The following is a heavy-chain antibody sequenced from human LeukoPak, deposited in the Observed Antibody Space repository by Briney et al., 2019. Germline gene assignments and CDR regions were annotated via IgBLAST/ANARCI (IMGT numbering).Heavy chain of an antibody. CDR2: ISYDGSNK. V-gene: IGHV3-30*04. Sequence: GGSLRLSCAASGFTFSSYAMHWVRQAPGKGLEWVAVISYDGSNKYYADSVKGRFTISRDNSKNTLYLQMNSLRAEDTAVYYCARDTGGGNGNDYWGQGTLVTVSS. CDR1: GFTFSSYA. CDR3: ARDTGGGNGNDY. J-gene: IGHJ4*02. D-gene: IGHD2-8*02.